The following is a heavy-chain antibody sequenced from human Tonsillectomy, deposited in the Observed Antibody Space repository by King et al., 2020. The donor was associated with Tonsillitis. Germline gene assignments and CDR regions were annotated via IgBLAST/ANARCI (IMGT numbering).Heavy chain of an antibody. D-gene: IGHD7-27*01. Sequence: LVQSGAEVKKPGASVKVSCKASGYTFTGYYIHWVRQAPGQGLEWMGWINPSSGGTNYAQTFQGRVTMTRDTSISTAYMELRRLRSDDTAVYYCASLTGVPRYFYYYMDVWGKGTTVTVSS. CDR1: GYTFTGYY. CDR3: ASLTGVPRYFYYYMDV. CDR2: INPSSGGT. J-gene: IGHJ6*03. V-gene: IGHV1-2*02.